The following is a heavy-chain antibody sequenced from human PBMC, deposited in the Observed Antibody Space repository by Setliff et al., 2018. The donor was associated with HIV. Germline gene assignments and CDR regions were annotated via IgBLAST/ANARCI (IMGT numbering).Heavy chain of an antibody. Sequence: PGGSLRLSCAASGFTFSSYSMNWVRQAPGKGLEWVSSISSSSSYIYYADSVKGRFTISRDNAKNSLYLQMNSLRAEDTAVYYCAREGYCSSTSCYASAGDAFDIWGQGTMVTVSS. CDR1: GFTFSSYS. CDR3: AREGYCSSTSCYASAGDAFDI. D-gene: IGHD2-2*01. CDR2: ISSSSSYI. V-gene: IGHV3-21*01. J-gene: IGHJ3*02.